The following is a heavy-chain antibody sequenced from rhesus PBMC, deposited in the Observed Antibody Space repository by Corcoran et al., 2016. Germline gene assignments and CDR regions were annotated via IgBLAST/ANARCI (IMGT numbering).Heavy chain of an antibody. J-gene: IGHJ4*01. CDR3: ARDQAIFELALDY. D-gene: IGHD3-40*01. V-gene: IGHV4S10*01. CDR2: IYGSSTNT. Sequence: QVQLQESGPGVVKPSETLSLTCAVSGGSISDSYRWSWLRQPPGKGLEWIGYIYGSSTNTTYNHSLSMSVSISKYTSKNQVSLKLSSVTAADTAEYYCARDQAIFELALDYWGQGVLVTVSS. CDR1: GGSISDSYR.